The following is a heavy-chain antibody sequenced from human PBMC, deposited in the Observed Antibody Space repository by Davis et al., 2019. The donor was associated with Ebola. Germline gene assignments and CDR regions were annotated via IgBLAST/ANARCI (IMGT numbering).Heavy chain of an antibody. D-gene: IGHD3-16*02. J-gene: IGHJ5*02. CDR2: IYHSGST. Sequence: MPSETLSLTCAVYGGSFSGYYWSWIRQPPGKGLEWIGEIYHSGSTNYNPSLKSRVTISVDKSKNQFSLKLSSVTAADTAVYYCARDQTSYYDYIWGSYPTSSNWFDPWGQGTLVTVSS. CDR1: GGSFSGYY. CDR3: ARDQTSYYDYIWGSYPTSSNWFDP. V-gene: IGHV4-34*01.